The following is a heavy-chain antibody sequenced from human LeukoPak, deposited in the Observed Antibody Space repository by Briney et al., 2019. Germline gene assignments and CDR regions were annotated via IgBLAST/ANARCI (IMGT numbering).Heavy chain of an antibody. CDR3: ARGMYDYVWGSYRYGGYYFDY. J-gene: IGHJ4*02. Sequence: ASVKVSCKVSGYTLTELSMHWVRQAPGKGLEWMGGFDPEDGETIYAQKFQGRVTMTEDTSTDTAYMELSSLRSEDTAVYYCARGMYDYVWGSYRYGGYYFDYWGQGTLVTVSS. CDR1: GYTLTELS. D-gene: IGHD3-16*02. V-gene: IGHV1-24*01. CDR2: FDPEDGET.